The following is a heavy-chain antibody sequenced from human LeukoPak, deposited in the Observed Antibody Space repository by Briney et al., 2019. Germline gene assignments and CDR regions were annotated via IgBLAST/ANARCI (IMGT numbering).Heavy chain of an antibody. V-gene: IGHV3-23*01. Sequence: PGGSLRLSCAASGFTFSSYATSWVRQAPGKGLEWVSAISGSGGSTYYADSVKGRFTISRDNSKNTLYLQMNSLRAEDTAVYCCAKGLYASGWSDFDYWGQGTLVTVSS. D-gene: IGHD6-19*01. CDR2: ISGSGGST. J-gene: IGHJ4*02. CDR3: AKGLYASGWSDFDY. CDR1: GFTFSSYA.